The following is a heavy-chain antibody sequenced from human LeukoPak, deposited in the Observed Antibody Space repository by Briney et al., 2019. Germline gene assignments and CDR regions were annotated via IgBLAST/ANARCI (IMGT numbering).Heavy chain of an antibody. V-gene: IGHV3-23*01. CDR2: ISGGGATT. J-gene: IGHJ4*02. CDR3: AKSTGYSATGRDFDS. D-gene: IGHD6-13*01. Sequence: GSLRLSCAASGFTFSSYAMSWVRQAPGKGLEWVSDISGGGATTFYADSVKGRFTISRDNSKNTLYLQLSSLRAEDTAVYYCAKSTGYSATGRDFDSWGRGTLVTVSS. CDR1: GFTFSSYA.